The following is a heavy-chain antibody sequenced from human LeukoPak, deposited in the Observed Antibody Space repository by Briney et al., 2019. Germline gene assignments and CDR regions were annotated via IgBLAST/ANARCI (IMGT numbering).Heavy chain of an antibody. CDR2: ISGNGCST. CDR1: GFTFSSYA. Sequence: PGGALRLSCAASGFTFSSYAMSWVRQAPGKGLEWVSRISGNGCSTYYADSVKGRFTISRDNSKNTLYMQMNSLRAEDTAVYYCAKGNSGWYDYWGQGTLVTV. CDR3: AKGNSGWYDY. D-gene: IGHD6-19*01. V-gene: IGHV3-23*01. J-gene: IGHJ4*02.